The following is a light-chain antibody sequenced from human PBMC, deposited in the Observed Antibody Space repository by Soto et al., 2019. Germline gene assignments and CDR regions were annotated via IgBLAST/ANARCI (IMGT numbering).Light chain of an antibody. Sequence: DIVMTQSPDSLAVSLGERATINCKSSQSVLYSSNNKNYLAWYQQKPGQPPKLLIYWASTRESGVPDRFSGSGSGTDFTLTISSLRAEDVEVYYCQQYYSTPFTSGPGTKVDIK. V-gene: IGKV4-1*01. J-gene: IGKJ3*01. CDR3: QQYYSTPFT. CDR1: QSVLYSSNNKNY. CDR2: WAS.